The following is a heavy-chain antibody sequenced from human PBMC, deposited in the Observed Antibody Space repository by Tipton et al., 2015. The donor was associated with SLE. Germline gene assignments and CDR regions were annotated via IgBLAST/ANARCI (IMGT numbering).Heavy chain of an antibody. CDR1: GYTFTAYY. J-gene: IGHJ5*01. CDR2: INPNSGET. CDR3: WGAWGTHPT. D-gene: IGHD3-10*01. V-gene: IGHV1-2*02. Sequence: QLVQSGAEVKKPGTSINVSCKASGYTFTAYYVHWVRQAPGQGLEWMGWINPNSGETYYAQKFLGRVTLTRDTSISTAYLQLTRVESTATAVYYGWGAWGTHPTWGQG.